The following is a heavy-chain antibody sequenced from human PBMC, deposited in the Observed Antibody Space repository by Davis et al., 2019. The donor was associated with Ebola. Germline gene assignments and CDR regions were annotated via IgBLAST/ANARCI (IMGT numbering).Heavy chain of an antibody. D-gene: IGHD3-10*01. CDR2: MNPNSGNT. V-gene: IGHV1-8*03. Sequence: ASVKVSCKASGYTFTNYDINWVRQATGQGLEWMGWMNPNSGNTGYAQKFQGRVTITRNTSISTAYMELSSLRSDDSAVYFCAREGSLEVLDWGQGTLITVSS. CDR3: AREGSLEVLD. J-gene: IGHJ4*02. CDR1: GYTFTNYD.